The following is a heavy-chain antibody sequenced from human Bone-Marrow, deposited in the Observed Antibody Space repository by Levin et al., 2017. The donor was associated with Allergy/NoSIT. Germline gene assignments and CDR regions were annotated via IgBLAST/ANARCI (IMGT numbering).Heavy chain of an antibody. V-gene: IGHV1-69*13. CDR1: GAVFSHYA. J-gene: IGHJ5*02. Sequence: SVKVSCKVSGAVFSHYALSWVRQTTGQGLEWLGGIIPTFGTATYAQKFQGRVSITADESTTTAYMELSSLTSEDTAVYFCARGTIIAAINHYFDPWGQGTLVTVSS. CDR2: IIPTFGTA. D-gene: IGHD2-15*01. CDR3: ARGTIIAAINHYFDP.